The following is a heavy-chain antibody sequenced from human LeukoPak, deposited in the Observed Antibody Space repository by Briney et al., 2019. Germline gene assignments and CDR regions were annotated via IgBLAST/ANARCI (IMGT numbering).Heavy chain of an antibody. Sequence: ASVKVSCKASGYTFTSYYMHWERQAPGQGLEWMGIINPSGGSTSYAQKFQGRVTMTRDTSTSTVYMELSSLRSEDTAVYYCARDLECTSCSSAGNYGMDVWGQGTTVTVSS. CDR2: INPSGGST. V-gene: IGHV1-46*01. CDR1: GYTFTSYY. J-gene: IGHJ6*02. CDR3: ARDLECTSCSSAGNYGMDV. D-gene: IGHD2-2*01.